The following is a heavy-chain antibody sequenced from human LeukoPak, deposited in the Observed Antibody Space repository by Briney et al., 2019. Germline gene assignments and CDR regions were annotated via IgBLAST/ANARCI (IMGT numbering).Heavy chain of an antibody. CDR1: GLTFSSYW. Sequence: GGSLRLSCAASGLTFSSYWMSWVRQAPGKGLEWVAVISYGGNNKYYADSVKGRFTISRNNSKNTVFVQMNSLRAEDTAVYYCARDRGSGYDYDFPDYWGQGTLVTVSS. CDR3: ARDRGSGYDYDFPDY. D-gene: IGHD5-12*01. V-gene: IGHV3-30-3*01. J-gene: IGHJ4*02. CDR2: ISYGGNNK.